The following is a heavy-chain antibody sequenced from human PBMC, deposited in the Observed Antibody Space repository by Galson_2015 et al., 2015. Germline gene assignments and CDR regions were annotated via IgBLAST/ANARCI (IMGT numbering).Heavy chain of an antibody. J-gene: IGHJ5*01. CDR2: ITGSGGST. Sequence: VSGITGSGGSTAYGESVKGRFTISRDNSKNTLYLQMNSLRAEDTAIYYCVKVVSGSSWSDSWGQGTLVTVSS. D-gene: IGHD6-19*01. V-gene: IGHV3-23*01. CDR3: VKVVSGSSWSDS.